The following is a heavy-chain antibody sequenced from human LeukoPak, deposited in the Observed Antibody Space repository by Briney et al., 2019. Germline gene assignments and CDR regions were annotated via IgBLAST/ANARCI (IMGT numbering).Heavy chain of an antibody. CDR2: INHSGST. J-gene: IGHJ6*02. CDR3: ARHGGIAYYYGMDV. D-gene: IGHD6-13*01. V-gene: IGHV4-34*01. CDR1: GGSFSGYY. Sequence: PSETLSLTCAVYGGSFSGYYWSWLRQPPGKGLEWIGEINHSGSTNYNPSIKSRVTISVDTSKNQFSLKLSSVTAADTAVYDCARHGGIAYYYGMDVWGQGTTVTVSS.